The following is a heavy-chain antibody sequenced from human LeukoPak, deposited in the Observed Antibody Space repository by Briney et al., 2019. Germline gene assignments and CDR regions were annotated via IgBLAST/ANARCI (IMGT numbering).Heavy chain of an antibody. CDR2: INRSGST. Sequence: SETLSLTCAVYGGSLSYYYWSWIHQPPEKGLEWIGEINRSGSTNYNPSLKSRVSISVDTSKNQFSLKLSSVTAADTAVYYCARGGLYCGDDCYVDYWGQGTLVTVSS. CDR3: ARGGLYCGDDCYVDY. V-gene: IGHV4-34*01. J-gene: IGHJ4*02. CDR1: GGSLSYYY. D-gene: IGHD2-21*02.